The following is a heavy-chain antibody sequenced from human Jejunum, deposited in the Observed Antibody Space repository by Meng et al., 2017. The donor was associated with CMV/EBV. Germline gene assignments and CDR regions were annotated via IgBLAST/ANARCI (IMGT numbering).Heavy chain of an antibody. CDR3: AKVIGLPRDC. Sequence: SCTTSCFTFENYGMDWVRLATGKKMDRLAEMKAGGGTTYYEDNVKGRFPIYRANYKNTVYLQLNTLRADDTAVYYFAKVIGLPRDCWGQGTLVTVSS. V-gene: IGHV3-23*01. J-gene: IGHJ4*02. D-gene: IGHD2-21*01. CDR2: MKAGGGTT. CDR1: CFTFENYG.